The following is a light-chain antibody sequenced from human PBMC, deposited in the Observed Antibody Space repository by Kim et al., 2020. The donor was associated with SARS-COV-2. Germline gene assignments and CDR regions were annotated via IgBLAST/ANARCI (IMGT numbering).Light chain of an antibody. CDR3: QQYYSYPRLT. CDR2: AAS. Sequence: AIRMTQSPTSFSASTGDRVTITCRASQGISSYLAWYQQKPGKAPKLLIYAASTLQSGVPSRFSGSGSGTDFTLTISCLQSEDFATDYCQQYYSYPRLTFGGGTKVDIK. V-gene: IGKV1-8*01. J-gene: IGKJ4*01. CDR1: QGISSY.